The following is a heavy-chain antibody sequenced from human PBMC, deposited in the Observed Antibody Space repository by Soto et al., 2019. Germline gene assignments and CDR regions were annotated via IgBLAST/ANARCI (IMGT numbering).Heavy chain of an antibody. CDR3: AKPRRGYSGYDFGY. CDR2: ISFDGSNQ. V-gene: IGHV3-30*18. Sequence: QVRLVESGGGVVQPGRSLRLSCATSGFTFSNYGLHWLRQAPGKGLEWLAIISFDGSNQFYSASVKGRFTISRDNSKNTLYLQMNSLRAEDTAVYYFAKPRRGYSGYDFGYWGQGTLFTVSS. J-gene: IGHJ4*02. D-gene: IGHD5-12*01. CDR1: GFTFSNYG.